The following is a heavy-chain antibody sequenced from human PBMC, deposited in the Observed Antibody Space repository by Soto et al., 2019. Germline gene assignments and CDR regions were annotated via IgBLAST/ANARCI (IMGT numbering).Heavy chain of an antibody. V-gene: IGHV3-7*04. Sequence: EVQLVESGGGLVQPGGSLRLSCEASGFRFSKYWMTWVRQAPGKGLEGVANISPDGSEEYYVDSVKGRFTISRDNARNSLYLQMNSLSGEGTAVYYCTRDLNHDCGPWGEGTQVTVSS. CDR3: TRDLNHDCGP. J-gene: IGHJ4*02. CDR1: GFRFSKYW. CDR2: ISPDGSEE. D-gene: IGHD2-21*01.